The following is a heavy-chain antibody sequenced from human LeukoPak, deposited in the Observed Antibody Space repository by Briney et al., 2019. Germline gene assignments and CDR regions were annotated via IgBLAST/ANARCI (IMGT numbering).Heavy chain of an antibody. D-gene: IGHD5-24*01. CDR1: GFTFSSYW. Sequence: GGSLRLSCAASGFTFSSYWMSWVRQAPGKGLEWVANIKQDGSEKYYVDSVKGRFTISRDNSKNTMSLEMDSLRVEDTAVYYCAKDYVSGDGYWDFDYWGQGTLVTVFS. CDR2: IKQDGSEK. J-gene: IGHJ4*02. V-gene: IGHV3-7*03. CDR3: AKDYVSGDGYWDFDY.